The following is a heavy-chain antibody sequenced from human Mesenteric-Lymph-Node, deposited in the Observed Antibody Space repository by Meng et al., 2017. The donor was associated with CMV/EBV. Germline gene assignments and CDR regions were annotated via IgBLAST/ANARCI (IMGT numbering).Heavy chain of an antibody. V-gene: IGHV4-59*01. CDR1: HDSIRGYY. CDR2: IYYSGST. J-gene: IGHJ6*02. CDR3: ARGESGYYYAMDV. Sequence: SETSLTCNISHDSIRGYYWSWIRQPPGKGLEWIGYIYYSGSTNYNPSLKSRATLSVDTSKRQFSLKVTSVTTADTAVYFCARGESGYYYAMDVWGQGTPVTVSS.